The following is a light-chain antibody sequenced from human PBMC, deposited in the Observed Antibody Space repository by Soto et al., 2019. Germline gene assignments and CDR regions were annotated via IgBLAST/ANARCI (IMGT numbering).Light chain of an antibody. Sequence: DIQMTQSPSSLSASVGDRVTITCRASQSISSYLNWYQQKPGKAPKLLIYAASSLQSGVPSRFSGSVSGTDCTLTISSLQPEDFATYYCQQSYSTPRTFGQGTKVDIK. CDR3: QQSYSTPRT. CDR2: AAS. V-gene: IGKV1-39*01. J-gene: IGKJ1*01. CDR1: QSISSY.